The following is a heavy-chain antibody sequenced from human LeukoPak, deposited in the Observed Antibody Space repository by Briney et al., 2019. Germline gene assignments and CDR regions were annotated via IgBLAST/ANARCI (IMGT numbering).Heavy chain of an antibody. J-gene: IGHJ3*02. CDR1: GYTFTSYG. D-gene: IGHD2-15*01. V-gene: IGHV1-18*01. CDR3: ARDYGDIVVVVAATGHDAFDS. Sequence: GASVKVSCKASGYTFTSYGISWVRQAPGQGLEWMGWISAYNGNTNYAQKLQGRVTMTTDTSTSTAYMELRSLRSDDTAVYYCARDYGDIVVVVAATGHDAFDSWGQGTMVTVSS. CDR2: ISAYNGNT.